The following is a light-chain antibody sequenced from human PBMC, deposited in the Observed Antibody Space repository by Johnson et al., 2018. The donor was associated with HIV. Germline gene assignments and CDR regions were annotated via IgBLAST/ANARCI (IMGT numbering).Light chain of an antibody. V-gene: IGLV1-51*02. CDR1: SSNIGNNY. J-gene: IGLJ1*01. CDR2: ENN. Sequence: QSVLTQPPSVSAAPGQKVTISCSGSSSNIGNNYVSWYQQVPGTAPKLLIYENNKRPSGIPDRFSGSKSGQSATLGIAGLQTGDEADYYCGTWDNSLSTGGVFGTGTKVTVL. CDR3: GTWDNSLSTGGV.